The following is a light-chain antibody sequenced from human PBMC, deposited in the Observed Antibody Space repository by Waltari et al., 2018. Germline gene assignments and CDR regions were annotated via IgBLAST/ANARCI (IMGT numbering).Light chain of an antibody. CDR3: QSADTSGTYV. CDR1: VLSRQY. CDR2: SDS. V-gene: IGLV3-25*03. Sequence: SFELTQPPSVSVSPGQTARITCSGDVLSRQYSYWYQQRPGQAPILLIYSDSERPSGIPERFSGSSSGTTATLTISGVQAEDEADYYCQSADTSGTYVFGTGTQVTVL. J-gene: IGLJ1*01.